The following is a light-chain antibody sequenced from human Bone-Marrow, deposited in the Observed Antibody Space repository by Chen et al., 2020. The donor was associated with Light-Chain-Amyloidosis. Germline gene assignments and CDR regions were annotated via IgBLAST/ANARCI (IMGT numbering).Light chain of an antibody. J-gene: IGLJ1*01. Sequence: QSALTQPASVSGSPGQSITISCTGTSSDDGGDNHVSWYQQHQDKAPKLMIYEVTNRPSWVPDRFSGSKSDNTASLTISGLQTEDEADYFCSSYTITNTLVFGSGTRVTVL. CDR3: SSYTITNTLV. CDR2: EVT. CDR1: SSDDGGDNH. V-gene: IGLV2-14*01.